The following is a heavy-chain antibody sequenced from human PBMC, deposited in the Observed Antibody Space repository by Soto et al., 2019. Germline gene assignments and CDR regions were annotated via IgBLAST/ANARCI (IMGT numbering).Heavy chain of an antibody. CDR1: GYTFTSYG. Sequence: QVQLVQSGAEVKKPGASVKVSCKASGYTFTSYGISWVRQAPGQGLEWMGWISAYNGNTNYAQKLQSRVTMTTDTSTSTAYMELRSLRSDDAAVYYCARVGIAAAGTGGGYYYYYGMDVWGQGTTVTVSS. V-gene: IGHV1-18*01. D-gene: IGHD6-13*01. J-gene: IGHJ6*02. CDR3: ARVGIAAAGTGGGYYYYYGMDV. CDR2: ISAYNGNT.